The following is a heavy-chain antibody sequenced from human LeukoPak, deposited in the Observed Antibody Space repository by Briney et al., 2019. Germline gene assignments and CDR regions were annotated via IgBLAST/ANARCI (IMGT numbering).Heavy chain of an antibody. CDR2: ISYDGSNK. D-gene: IGHD4-17*01. Sequence: PGGSLRLSCAASGFTFSSYGMHWVRQAPGKGLEWVAVISYDGSNKYYADSVKGRFTISRDNSKNTLYLQMNSLRAEDTAVYYCARDLDYGLDYWGQGTLVTVSS. CDR1: GFTFSSYG. J-gene: IGHJ4*02. CDR3: ARDLDYGLDY. V-gene: IGHV3-30*03.